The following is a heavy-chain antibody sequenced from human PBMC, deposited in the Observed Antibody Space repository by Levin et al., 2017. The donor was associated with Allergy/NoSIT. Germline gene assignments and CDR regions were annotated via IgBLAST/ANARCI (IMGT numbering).Heavy chain of an antibody. V-gene: IGHV3-23*01. CDR2: ISGSGGST. D-gene: IGHD3-3*01. J-gene: IGHJ4*02. CDR3: AKAGYDFWSGYYSD. CDR1: GFTFSSYA. Sequence: GESLKISCAASGFTFSSYAMSWVRQAPGKGLEWVSAISGSGGSTYYADSVKGRFTISRDNSKNTLYLQMNSLRAEDTAVYYCAKAGYDFWSGYYSDWGQGTLVTVSS.